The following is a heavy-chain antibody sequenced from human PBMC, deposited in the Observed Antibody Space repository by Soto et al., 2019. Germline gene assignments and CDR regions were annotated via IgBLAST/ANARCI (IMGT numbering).Heavy chain of an antibody. CDR1: GYTFTSYG. J-gene: IGHJ6*02. CDR3: ARGKLLYYCYYGMDV. V-gene: IGHV1-18*01. Sequence: ASVKVSCKASGYTFTSYGISWVRQAPGQGLEWMGWISAYNGNTNYAQKLQGRVTMTTDTSTSTAYMELRSLRSDDTAVYYCARGKLLYYCYYGMDVWGPVTTVTVYS. CDR2: ISAYNGNT. D-gene: IGHD2-15*01.